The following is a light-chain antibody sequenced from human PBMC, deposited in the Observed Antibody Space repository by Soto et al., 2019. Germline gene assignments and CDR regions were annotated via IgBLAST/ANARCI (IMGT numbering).Light chain of an antibody. CDR2: EVN. J-gene: IGLJ2*01. Sequence: QSALTQPPSASGSPGQSVTISCSGSSSDIGAYNFVSWYQQHPGQAPKLMIFEVNQRPSGVPNRFSGSKSGNTASLTVSGLQAEDKADYYCSSFAGDNDVIFGGGTKLTVL. V-gene: IGLV2-8*01. CDR1: SSDIGAYNF. CDR3: SSFAGDNDVI.